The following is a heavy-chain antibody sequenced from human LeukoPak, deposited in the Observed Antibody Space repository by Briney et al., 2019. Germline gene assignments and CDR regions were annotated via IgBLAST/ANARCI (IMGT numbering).Heavy chain of an antibody. J-gene: IGHJ4*02. D-gene: IGHD4/OR15-4a*01. V-gene: IGHV3-53*01. CDR1: GFTVSSNY. Sequence: GGSLRLSCAASGFTVSSNYMSWVRQAPGKGLEWVSVIYSGGSTYYADSVKGRFTISRDNSKNTLYLQMNSLRAEDTAVYYCAKDLVARQLVLNYFDYWGQGTLVTVSS. CDR2: IYSGGST. CDR3: AKDLVARQLVLNYFDY.